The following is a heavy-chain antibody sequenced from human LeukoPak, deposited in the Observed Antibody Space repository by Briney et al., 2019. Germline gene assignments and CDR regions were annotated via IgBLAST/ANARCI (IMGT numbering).Heavy chain of an antibody. Sequence: GGSLRLSCAASGFTFSSYSMNWVRQAPGKGLEWVSSISSSSSYIYYADSVKGRFTISRGNAKNSLYLQMNSLRAEDTAVYYCANSAYDSSGYMGYWGRGTLVTVSS. CDR1: GFTFSSYS. J-gene: IGHJ4*02. D-gene: IGHD3-22*01. CDR3: ANSAYDSSGYMGY. V-gene: IGHV3-21*01. CDR2: ISSSSSYI.